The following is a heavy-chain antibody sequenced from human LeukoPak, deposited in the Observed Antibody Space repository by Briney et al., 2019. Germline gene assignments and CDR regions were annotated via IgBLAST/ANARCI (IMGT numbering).Heavy chain of an antibody. D-gene: IGHD2-8*01. Sequence: PSETLSLTCTVSGGSISSGGYYWSWIRQHPGKGLEWIGYIYYSGSTYYNPSLKSRVTISVDTSKNQFSLNLTSVAAADTAVYYCARDLSNGLTYSPFDYWGQGILAIVSS. V-gene: IGHV4-31*03. CDR2: IYYSGST. J-gene: IGHJ4*02. CDR3: ARDLSNGLTYSPFDY. CDR1: GGSISSGGYY.